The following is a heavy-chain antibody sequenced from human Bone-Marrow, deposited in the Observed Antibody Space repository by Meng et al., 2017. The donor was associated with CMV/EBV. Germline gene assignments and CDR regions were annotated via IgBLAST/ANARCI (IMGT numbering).Heavy chain of an antibody. CDR2: IRNKRDKVTT. D-gene: IGHD1-26*01. Sequence: SLKISCAASGFTFSSYSMNWVRQAPGKGLEWVGRIRNKRDKVTTEYAASVKGRFSISRDDSNQSVHLQMNSLKTEDTAVYYCVRDSGDYYDDYWGQGTLVTVSS. CDR1: GFTFSSYS. J-gene: IGHJ4*02. CDR3: VRDSGDYYDDY. V-gene: IGHV3-72*01.